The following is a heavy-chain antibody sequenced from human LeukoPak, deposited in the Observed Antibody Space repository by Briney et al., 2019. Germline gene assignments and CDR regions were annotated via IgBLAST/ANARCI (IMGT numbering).Heavy chain of an antibody. Sequence: ASVKVSCKASGYTFTGYYMHWVRQAPGQGLEWMGRINPNSGGTNYAQKFQGRVTMTRDTSISTAYMEPSRLRSDDTAVYYCARAGATYYYDSSGYPPDYWGQGTLVTVSS. J-gene: IGHJ4*02. CDR3: ARAGATYYYDSSGYPPDY. CDR1: GYTFTGYY. CDR2: INPNSGGT. V-gene: IGHV1-2*06. D-gene: IGHD3-22*01.